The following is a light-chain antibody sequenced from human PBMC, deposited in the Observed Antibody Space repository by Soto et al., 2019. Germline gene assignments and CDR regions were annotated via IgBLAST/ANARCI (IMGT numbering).Light chain of an antibody. CDR1: SSDVGRYNY. J-gene: IGLJ1*01. CDR3: TSFTTSSTFV. Sequence: QSVLAQPASVSGSPGQSITISYTGTSSDVGRYNYVSWFQQHPGKAPKLLIYDVSNWPSGVSDRFSGSKSGNTASLTISGLQAEDEADYYCTSFTTSSTFVFGTGTQLTVL. V-gene: IGLV2-14*01. CDR2: DVS.